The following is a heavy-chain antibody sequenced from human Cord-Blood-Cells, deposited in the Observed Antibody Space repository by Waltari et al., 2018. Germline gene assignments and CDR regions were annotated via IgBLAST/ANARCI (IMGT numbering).Heavy chain of an antibody. D-gene: IGHD3-10*01. J-gene: IGHJ3*02. CDR3: ARGKPGDAFGI. CDR2: SSSSSSYI. CDR1: GFTFSSYS. Sequence: EVQLVESGGGLVKPGGSLRLSCAASGFTFSSYSMNWVRQAPGKGLEWVSSSSSSSSYIYYAASVKGRFTISRDNAKNSLYLQMISLRAEDTAVYYCARGKPGDAFGIWGQGTMVTDSS. V-gene: IGHV3-21*01.